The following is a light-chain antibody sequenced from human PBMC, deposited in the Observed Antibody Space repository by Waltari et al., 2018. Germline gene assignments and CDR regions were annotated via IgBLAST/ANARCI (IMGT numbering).Light chain of an antibody. V-gene: IGKV2-28*01. J-gene: IGKJ2*01. CDR2: LGS. Sequence: DIVMTQSPLSLPVTPGVPASISCRPSQSLLHSNGYMYLDWYLQRPGQSPQLLIYLGSNRASGVPDRFSGSVSGTDFTLEISRVEAEDVGVYFCMQALQTPYTFGQGTKLEIK. CDR1: QSLLHSNGYMY. CDR3: MQALQTPYT.